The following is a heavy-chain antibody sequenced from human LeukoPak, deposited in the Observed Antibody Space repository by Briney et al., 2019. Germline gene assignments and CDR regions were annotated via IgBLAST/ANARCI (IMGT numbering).Heavy chain of an antibody. V-gene: IGHV1-69*06. CDR3: ARGDRRYCSGGSCYSGRWFDP. CDR1: GGTSSSHA. Sequence: AVKCSCKASGGTSSSHATSWVRQAPGQGLEWMGGIIPIFVTANYAQKFQGRVTITADKSTSTAYMELSSLRSEDTAVYYCARGDRRYCSGGSCYSGRWFDPWGQGTLVTVSS. CDR2: IIPIFVTA. D-gene: IGHD2-15*01. J-gene: IGHJ5*02.